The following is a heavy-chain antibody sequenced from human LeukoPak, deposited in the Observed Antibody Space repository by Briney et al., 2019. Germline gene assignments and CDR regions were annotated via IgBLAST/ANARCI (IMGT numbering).Heavy chain of an antibody. V-gene: IGHV3-30*18. J-gene: IGHJ4*02. Sequence: GRSLRLSCAASGFSFSTYGMYWVRQSPGKGLEWVAAISNDGSNKNYADSGEGRFTISRDNSKNTLYLQVNSLRLEDTAVYYCAKGSGNYEYFDHWGQGTLVTVSS. D-gene: IGHD1-26*01. CDR3: AKGSGNYEYFDH. CDR1: GFSFSTYG. CDR2: ISNDGSNK.